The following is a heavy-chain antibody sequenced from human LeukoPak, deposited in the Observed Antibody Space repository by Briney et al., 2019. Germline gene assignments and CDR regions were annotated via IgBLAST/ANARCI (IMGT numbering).Heavy chain of an antibody. D-gene: IGHD1-26*01. CDR2: ISSSSSYI. CDR3: ARDRWEDDYFDY. Sequence: PGGSLRLSCAASGITFSNHVMTWVRQAPGKGLEWVSSISSSSSYIYYADSVKGRFTISRDNAKNSLYLQMNSLRAEDTAVYYCARDRWEDDYFDYWGQRTLVTVSS. CDR1: GITFSNHV. J-gene: IGHJ4*02. V-gene: IGHV3-21*01.